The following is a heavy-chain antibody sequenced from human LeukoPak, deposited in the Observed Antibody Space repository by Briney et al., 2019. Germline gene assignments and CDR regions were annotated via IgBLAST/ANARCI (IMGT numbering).Heavy chain of an antibody. D-gene: IGHD1-26*01. CDR1: GYTFTVYF. CDR3: AKIGSSHDFDY. V-gene: IGHV1-2*06. CDR2: INPNSGAT. Sequence: GASMKVSCKASGYTFTVYFIHWVRQAPGQGLEWMGRINPNSGATDYAQKFQGRVTMTRDTSISTAYMELSSLKSDDTAVYYCAKIGSSHDFDYWGQGTLITVSP. J-gene: IGHJ4*02.